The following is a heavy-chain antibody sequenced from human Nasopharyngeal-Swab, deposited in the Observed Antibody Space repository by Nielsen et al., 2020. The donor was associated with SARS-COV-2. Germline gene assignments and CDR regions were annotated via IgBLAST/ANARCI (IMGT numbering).Heavy chain of an antibody. CDR3: AKDGMVRGAFDI. CDR2: ISGSGGST. V-gene: IGHV3-23*01. Sequence: GESLTISCAASGFTFSSYAMRWVRQAPGKGLEWVSAISGSGGSTYYADSVKGRFTISRDNSKNTLYLQMNSLRAEDTAVYYCAKDGMVRGAFDIWGQGTMVTVSS. CDR1: GFTFSSYA. J-gene: IGHJ3*02. D-gene: IGHD5-18*01.